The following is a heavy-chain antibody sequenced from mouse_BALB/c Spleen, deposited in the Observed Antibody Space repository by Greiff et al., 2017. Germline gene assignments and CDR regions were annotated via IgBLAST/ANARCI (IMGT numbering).Heavy chain of an antibody. CDR1: GFTFSSYG. CDR3: ARDPEMDY. V-gene: IGHV5-6-3*01. J-gene: IGHJ4*01. CDR2: INSNGGST. Sequence: EVQLVESGGGLVQPGGSLKLSCATSGFTFSSYGMSWVRQTPDKRLELVATINSNGGSTYYPDSVKGRFTISRDNAKNTLYLQMSSLKSEDTAMYYCARDPEMDYWGQGTSVTVSS.